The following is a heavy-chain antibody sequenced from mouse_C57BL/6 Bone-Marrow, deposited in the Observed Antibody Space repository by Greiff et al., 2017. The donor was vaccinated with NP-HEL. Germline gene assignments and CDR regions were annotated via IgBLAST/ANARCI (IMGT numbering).Heavy chain of an antibody. J-gene: IGHJ3*01. CDR3: ARAEVTTVVAEDWFAY. V-gene: IGHV1-55*01. D-gene: IGHD1-1*01. Sequence: QVQLQQPGAELVKPGASVKMSCKASGYTFTSYWITWVKQRPGQGLEWIGDIYPGSGSTNYNEKFKSKATLTVDTSSSTAYMQLSSLTSEDSAVYDCARAEVTTVVAEDWFAYWGQGTLVTVSA. CDR2: IYPGSGST. CDR1: GYTFTSYW.